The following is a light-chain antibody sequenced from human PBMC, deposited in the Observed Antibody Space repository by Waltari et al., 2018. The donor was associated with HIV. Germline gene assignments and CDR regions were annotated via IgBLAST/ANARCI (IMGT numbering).Light chain of an antibody. Sequence: DIVLTQSPDYLALSLGERATINCVSSQKIFYSSKNQNYLAWYQQKPGQNPKLLISWASTRDSRVPDRFSGSGAGTDFTLTISSLQSEDVAVYFCQQYYSNPPTFGQGTRVEIK. CDR1: QKIFYSSKNQNY. V-gene: IGKV4-1*01. J-gene: IGKJ1*01. CDR3: QQYYSNPPT. CDR2: WAS.